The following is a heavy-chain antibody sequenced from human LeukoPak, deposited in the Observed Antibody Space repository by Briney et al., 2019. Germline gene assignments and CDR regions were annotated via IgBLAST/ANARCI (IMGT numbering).Heavy chain of an antibody. J-gene: IGHJ4*02. CDR1: GVSFNNDW. CDR3: TTIKVTWGY. V-gene: IGHV3-15*01. D-gene: IGHD7-27*01. CDR2: IKSESDGGTT. Sequence: GGSLRLSCAASGVSFNNDWMSWVRQAPGKGLEWVGRIKSESDGGTTDYAAPVKGRFTISRDDSKNTLYLQMNSLNTEDTAVYYCTTIKVTWGYWGQGTLVTVSS.